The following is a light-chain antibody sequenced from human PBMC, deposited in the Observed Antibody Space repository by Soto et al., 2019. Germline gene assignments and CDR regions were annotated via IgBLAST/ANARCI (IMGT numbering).Light chain of an antibody. J-gene: IGKJ5*01. Sequence: SATVSCRASQSVDSHLVWYQQKPGQAPRLLIYGASTRATGIPVRFSGSASGTEFTLTSSILQSEDFAVYCCQQYDNWPLTFGGGTRLEI. V-gene: IGKV3-15*01. CDR1: QSVDSH. CDR2: GAS. CDR3: QQYDNWPLT.